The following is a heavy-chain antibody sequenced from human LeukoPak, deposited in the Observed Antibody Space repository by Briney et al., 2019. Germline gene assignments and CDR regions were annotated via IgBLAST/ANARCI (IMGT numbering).Heavy chain of an antibody. CDR3: TRWVDWYFDL. J-gene: IGHJ2*01. CDR1: GFTLPTYW. CDR2: IREDGSDK. V-gene: IGHV3-7*01. Sequence: GGSLRLSCTASGFTLPTYWMSWVRQAPGKGLEWVANIREDGSDKYYVDPVKGRFTISRDNAKNSLFLQMNSLRAEDTALYYCTRWVDWYFDLWGRGTLVTVSS.